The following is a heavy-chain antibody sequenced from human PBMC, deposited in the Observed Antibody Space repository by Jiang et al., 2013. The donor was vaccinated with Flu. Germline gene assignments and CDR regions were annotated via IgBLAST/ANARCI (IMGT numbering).Heavy chain of an antibody. V-gene: IGHV5-51*01. Sequence: GWVRQMPGKGLEWMGIIYPGDSDTRYSPSFQGQVTISADKSISTAYLQWSSLKASDTAMYYCARHAPGCSSTSCYPDAYYMDVWGKGTTVTVSS. J-gene: IGHJ6*03. D-gene: IGHD2-2*01. CDR3: ARHAPGCSSTSCYPDAYYMDV. CDR2: IYPGDSDT.